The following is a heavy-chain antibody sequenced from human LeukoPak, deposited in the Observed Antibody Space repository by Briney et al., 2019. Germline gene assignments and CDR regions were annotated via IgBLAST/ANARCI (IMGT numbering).Heavy chain of an antibody. CDR1: RGTLSSYT. J-gene: IGHJ4*02. Sequence: GSSVKVSCKDCRGTLSSYTISWVRPAPGQGREWMGRIIPILGIANYAQKFQGRVTITADKSTSTAYMEPNSLRSEDTAVDYCARFDSGGYYDLASDYWGQGTLVTVSS. CDR2: IIPILGIA. V-gene: IGHV1-69*02. D-gene: IGHD1-26*01. CDR3: ARFDSGGYYDLASDY.